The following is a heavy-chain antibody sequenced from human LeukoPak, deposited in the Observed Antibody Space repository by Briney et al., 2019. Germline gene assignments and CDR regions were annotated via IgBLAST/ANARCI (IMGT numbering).Heavy chain of an antibody. Sequence: PSETLSLTCTVSGGSISSYYWSWIGQPAGKRLEWIGRIYTSGSTNYNPSLKSRVTMSVDTSKNQFSLKLSSVTAADTAVYYCAREGFRDLAGYYYYYMDVWGKGTTVTVSS. CDR3: AREGFRDLAGYYYYYMDV. CDR2: IYTSGST. J-gene: IGHJ6*03. CDR1: GGSISSYY. V-gene: IGHV4-4*07. D-gene: IGHD3-10*01.